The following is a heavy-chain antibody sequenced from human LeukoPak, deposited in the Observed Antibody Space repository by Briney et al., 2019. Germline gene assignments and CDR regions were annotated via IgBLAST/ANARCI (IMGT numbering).Heavy chain of an antibody. D-gene: IGHD3-10*01. CDR3: AILGELSYYGMDV. Sequence: PGGSLRLSCAASGFTVSSNYMSWVRQAPGKGLEWVSVIYSGGSTYYADSVKGRFTISRDNSKNTLYLQMNSLRVEDTAVYYCAILGELSYYGMDVWGQGTTVTVSS. V-gene: IGHV3-66*01. CDR2: IYSGGST. J-gene: IGHJ6*02. CDR1: GFTVSSNY.